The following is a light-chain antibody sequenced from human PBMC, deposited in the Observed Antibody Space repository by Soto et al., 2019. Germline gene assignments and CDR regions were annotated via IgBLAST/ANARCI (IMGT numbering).Light chain of an antibody. CDR1: SSNIGSDT. Sequence: QSVLTQPPSASGTPGQTVTISCSGSSSNIGSDTVNWYQHLPGTAPKLLIYFNNQRPSGVPDRFSGSKSGSSASLAISGLQSEDEADYYCAAWDDSLNGRVFGTGTKLTVL. V-gene: IGLV1-44*01. J-gene: IGLJ1*01. CDR2: FNN. CDR3: AAWDDSLNGRV.